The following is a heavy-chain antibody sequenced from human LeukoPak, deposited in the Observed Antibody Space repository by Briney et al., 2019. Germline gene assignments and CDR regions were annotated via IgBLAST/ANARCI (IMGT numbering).Heavy chain of an antibody. Sequence: GGSLRLSCAASGLTFSNHAMSWARQAPGKGLEWVSAISDSGGHTYYADSVKGRFTISRDNSKDTLFLQMNSLRAEDTAVYYCVKEWKVGGLTLGFDYWGQGTLVTVSS. D-gene: IGHD1-26*01. V-gene: IGHV3-23*01. CDR2: ISDSGGHT. J-gene: IGHJ4*02. CDR1: GLTFSNHA. CDR3: VKEWKVGGLTLGFDY.